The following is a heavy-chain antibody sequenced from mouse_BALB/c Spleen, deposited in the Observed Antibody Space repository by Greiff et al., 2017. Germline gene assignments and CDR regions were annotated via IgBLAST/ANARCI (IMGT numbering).Heavy chain of an antibody. CDR2: IRSKSNNYAT. CDR3: VRHPGSSAMDY. CDR1: GFTFNTYA. V-gene: IGHV10-1*02. Sequence: DVMLVESGGGLVQPKGSLKLSCAASGFTFNTYAMNWVRQAPGKGLEWVARIRSKSNNYATYYADSVKDRFTISRDDSQSMLYLQMNNLKTEDTAMYYCVRHPGSSAMDYWGQGTSVTVSS. D-gene: IGHD1-1*01. J-gene: IGHJ4*01.